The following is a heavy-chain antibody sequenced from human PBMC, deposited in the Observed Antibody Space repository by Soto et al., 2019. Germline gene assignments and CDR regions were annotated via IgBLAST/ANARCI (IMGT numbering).Heavy chain of an antibody. Sequence: AGGSLSLSCAASGFTFGSYWMSWVRQAPGKGPEWLATIKLDASEKKYVDSVKGRFTTSRDNAKNALYHEMDSLRAEDTAVDYCAKDSGYGSRASWNLSLDYWGQGTLVTVSS. V-gene: IGHV3-7*01. D-gene: IGHD3-10*01. CDR3: AKDSGYGSRASWNLSLDY. J-gene: IGHJ4*01. CDR2: IKLDASEK. CDR1: GFTFGSYW.